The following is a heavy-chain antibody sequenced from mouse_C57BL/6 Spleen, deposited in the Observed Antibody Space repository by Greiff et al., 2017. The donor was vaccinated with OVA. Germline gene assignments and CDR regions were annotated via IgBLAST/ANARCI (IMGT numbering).Heavy chain of an antibody. J-gene: IGHJ1*03. V-gene: IGHV1-55*01. Sequence: QVQLQQPGAELVKPGASVKMSCKASGYTFTSYWITWVKQRPGQGLEWIGDIYPGSGSTNYNEKFKSKATLTVDTASSTAYMQLSSLTSEDSAVYYCARQEGKRWYFDVWGTGTTVTVSS. CDR1: GYTFTSYW. D-gene: IGHD2-1*01. CDR3: ARQEGKRWYFDV. CDR2: IYPGSGST.